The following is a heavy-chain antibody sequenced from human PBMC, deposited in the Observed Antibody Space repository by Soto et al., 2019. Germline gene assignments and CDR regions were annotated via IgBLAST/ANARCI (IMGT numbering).Heavy chain of an antibody. CDR3: ARDPMI. CDR1: GGSISSGGYS. J-gene: IGHJ4*02. CDR2: ISHSGST. D-gene: IGHD3-22*01. Sequence: PSETLSLTCAVSGGSISSGGYSWSWIRQPPGKGLEWIGYISHSGSTCYNPSLKSRVTISVDRSKNQFSLKLSSVTAADTAVYYCARDPMIWGQGTLVTVS. V-gene: IGHV4-30-2*01.